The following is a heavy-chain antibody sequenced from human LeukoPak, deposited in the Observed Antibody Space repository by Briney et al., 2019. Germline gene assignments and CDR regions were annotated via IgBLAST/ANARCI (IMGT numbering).Heavy chain of an antibody. J-gene: IGHJ4*02. D-gene: IGHD4-17*01. CDR3: ATGPGDYYDY. Sequence: ASVKVSCKVSGYTLTELSMHWVRQAPGKGLEWMGGFDPEDGETIYAQKLQGRVTMTTDTSTSTAYMELRSLRSDDTAVYYCATGPGDYYDYWGQGTLVTVSS. CDR1: GYTLTELS. CDR2: FDPEDGET. V-gene: IGHV1-24*01.